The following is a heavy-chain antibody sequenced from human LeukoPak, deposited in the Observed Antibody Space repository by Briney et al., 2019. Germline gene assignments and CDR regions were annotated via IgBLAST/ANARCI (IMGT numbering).Heavy chain of an antibody. V-gene: IGHV3-7*01. CDR2: IKKDGSEE. D-gene: IGHD2-2*01. CDR3: AREGCSSTSCYLLYYYYGMDV. CDR1: GFTFNMYW. Sequence: GGSLRLSCVASGFTFNMYWMTWVRQAPGKGLEWVATIKKDGSEEKYADSVKGRFTISRDNSKNTLYLQMNSLRAEDTAVYYCAREGCSSTSCYLLYYYYGMDVWGQGTTVTVSS. J-gene: IGHJ6*02.